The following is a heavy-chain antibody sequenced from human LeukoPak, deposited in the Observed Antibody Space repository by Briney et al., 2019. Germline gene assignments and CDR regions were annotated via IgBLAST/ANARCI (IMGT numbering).Heavy chain of an antibody. CDR1: GGSISSYY. CDR2: IYYSGST. V-gene: IGHV4-59*01. Sequence: PSETLSLTCTVSGGSISSYYWSWIRQPPGKGLEWIGYIYYSGSTNYNPSLKSRVTISVDTSKNQFSLKPSSVAAADTAVYYCARGRPSADYWGQGTLVTVSS. J-gene: IGHJ4*02. D-gene: IGHD6-6*01. CDR3: ARGRPSADY.